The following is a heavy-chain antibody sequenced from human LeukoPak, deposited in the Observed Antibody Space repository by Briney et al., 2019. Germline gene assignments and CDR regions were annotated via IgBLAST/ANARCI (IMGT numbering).Heavy chain of an antibody. CDR1: GGSISSNNW. V-gene: IGHV4-4*02. CDR3: ARDRRAYCGGDCDDAFDI. Sequence: PSGTLSLTCAVSGGSISSNNWWSWARQPPGKGLEWIGEIYHSGSTNYNPSLKSRVTISVDKSKNQFSLKLSSVTAADTAVYYCARDRRAYCGGDCDDAFDIWGQGTMVTVSS. J-gene: IGHJ3*02. CDR2: IYHSGST. D-gene: IGHD2-21*02.